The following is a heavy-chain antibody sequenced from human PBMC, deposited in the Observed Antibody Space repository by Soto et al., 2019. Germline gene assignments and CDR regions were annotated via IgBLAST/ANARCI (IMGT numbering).Heavy chain of an antibody. CDR2: IIPIFGTA. D-gene: IGHD3-3*01. J-gene: IGHJ4*01. CDR1: GGTFSSYA. V-gene: IGHV1-69*01. CDR3: ARGHPSAMFGAIFDD. Sequence: QVQLVQSGAEVKKPGSSVKVSCKASGGTFSSYAISWVRQAPGQGLEWMGGIIPIFGTANYAQKFKGRVTITADDPTRRAYMELSSLRSEDTAVYYCARGHPSAMFGAIFDDWGQGALVTVSS.